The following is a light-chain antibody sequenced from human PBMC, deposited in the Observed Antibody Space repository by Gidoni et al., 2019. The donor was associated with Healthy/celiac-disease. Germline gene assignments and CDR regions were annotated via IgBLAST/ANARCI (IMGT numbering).Light chain of an antibody. V-gene: IGLV2-14*01. CDR3: SSYTSSSTLVV. Sequence: HSALPQPASVSGSPGQSITISCTVTSSDVGCYNYVSCYQRHQVKAPKLMMYAVSNRPSGVSNRFSCSKSGNTASLTISGLQAEDDADYYCSSYTSSSTLVVFGGGTKLTVL. CDR1: SSDVGCYNY. CDR2: AVS. J-gene: IGLJ2*01.